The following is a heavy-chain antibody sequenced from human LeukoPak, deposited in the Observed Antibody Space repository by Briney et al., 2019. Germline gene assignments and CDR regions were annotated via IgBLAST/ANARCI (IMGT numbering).Heavy chain of an antibody. CDR1: GFTFSSYS. V-gene: IGHV3-21*01. CDR2: ISSSSSYI. Sequence: PGGSLRLSCAASGFTFSSYSMNWVRQAPGEGLEWVSSISSSSSYIYYADSVKGRFTISRDNAKNSLYLQMNSLRAEDTAVYYCARDWYYDILTGYYPYYFDYWGQGTLVTVSS. CDR3: ARDWYYDILTGYYPYYFDY. J-gene: IGHJ4*02. D-gene: IGHD3-9*01.